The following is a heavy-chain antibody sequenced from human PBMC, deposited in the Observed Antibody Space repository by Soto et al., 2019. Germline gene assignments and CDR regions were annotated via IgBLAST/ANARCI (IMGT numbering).Heavy chain of an antibody. CDR3: ARDQGIAAAYHDFYFDY. CDR2: ISYDGSNK. V-gene: IGHV3-30-3*01. CDR1: GFTFSSYA. J-gene: IGHJ4*02. Sequence: QVQLVESGGGVVQPGRSLRLSCAASGFTFSSYAMHWVRQAPGKGLEWVAVISYDGSNKYYADSVKGRFTISRDNSKNTLYLQMNSLRAEDTAVYYCARDQGIAAAYHDFYFDYWGQGTLVTVSS. D-gene: IGHD6-13*01.